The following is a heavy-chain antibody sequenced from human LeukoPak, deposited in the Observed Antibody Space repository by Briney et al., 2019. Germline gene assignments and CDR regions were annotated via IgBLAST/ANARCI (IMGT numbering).Heavy chain of an antibody. CDR3: ARISSSNWYNERGAFDV. CDR2: INHSGST. Sequence: PSETLSLTCAVYDGSFSGYYCSWIRQPPGKGLEWIGEINHSGSTNYNPSLKSRVTISVDTSKNQFSLKLRSVTAADTAVYYCARISSSNWYNERGAFDVWGQGTMVTVSS. CDR1: DGSFSGYY. D-gene: IGHD6-13*01. J-gene: IGHJ3*01. V-gene: IGHV4-34*01.